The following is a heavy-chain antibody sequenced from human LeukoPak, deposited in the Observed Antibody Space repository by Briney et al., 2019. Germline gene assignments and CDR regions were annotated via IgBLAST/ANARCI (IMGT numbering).Heavy chain of an antibody. D-gene: IGHD3-16*01. CDR1: GFTFSSYA. Sequence: GGSLRLSCAASGFTFSSYAMSWVRQAPGKGLEWVSAISGSGGSTYYADSVKGRFPISRDNSKNALYLQMNSLRAEDTAVYYCAKVGGGGELDYWGQGTLVTVSS. J-gene: IGHJ4*02. CDR3: AKVGGGGELDY. CDR2: ISGSGGST. V-gene: IGHV3-23*01.